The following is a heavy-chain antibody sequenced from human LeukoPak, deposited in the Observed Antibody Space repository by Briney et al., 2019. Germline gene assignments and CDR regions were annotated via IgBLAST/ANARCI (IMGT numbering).Heavy chain of an antibody. D-gene: IGHD3-9*01. J-gene: IGHJ4*02. CDR2: IHHSGST. CDR3: ARSGRYFETQ. V-gene: IGHV4-34*01. CDR1: GGSLSGYY. Sequence: SETLSLTCAVYGGSLSGYYWSWIRQPPGKGLEWIGEIHHSGSTNYNASLKSRVTISVDTSKNQFSLKLSSVTAADTAVYHCARSGRYFETQWGQGTLVTVSS.